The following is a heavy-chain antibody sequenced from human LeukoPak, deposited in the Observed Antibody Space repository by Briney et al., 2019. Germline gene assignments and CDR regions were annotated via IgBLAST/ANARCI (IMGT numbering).Heavy chain of an antibody. J-gene: IGHJ6*02. CDR2: INHSGST. CDR1: GGSFSGYY. CDR3: ARAKGYYGSGSYYTSYYYYGMDV. D-gene: IGHD3-10*01. V-gene: IGHV4-34*01. Sequence: SETLSLTCAVYGGSFSGYYWSWIRQPPGKGLEWIGEINHSGSTNYNPSLKSRVTISVDTSKNQFSLKLSSVTAADTAVYYCARAKGYYGSGSYYTSYYYYGMDVWGQGTTVTVSS.